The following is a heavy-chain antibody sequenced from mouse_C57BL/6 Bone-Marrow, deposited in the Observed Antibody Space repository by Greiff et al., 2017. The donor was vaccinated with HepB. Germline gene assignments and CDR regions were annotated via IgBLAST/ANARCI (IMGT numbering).Heavy chain of an antibody. V-gene: IGHV5-6*01. Sequence: EVQLVESGGDLVKPGGSLKLSCAASGFTFSSYGMSWVRQTPDKRLEWVATISSGGSYTYYPDSVKGRFTISRDNAKNTLYQQMSSLKSEDTAMYYCARHDPYYYAMDYWGQGTSVTVSS. J-gene: IGHJ4*01. CDR3: ARHDPYYYAMDY. CDR2: ISSGGSYT. CDR1: GFTFSSYG.